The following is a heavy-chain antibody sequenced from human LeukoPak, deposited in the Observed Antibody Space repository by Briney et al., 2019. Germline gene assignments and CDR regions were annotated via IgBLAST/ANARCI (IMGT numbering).Heavy chain of an antibody. Sequence: SETLSLTCAVFGGSINRDHWWSWVRQPPGKGLEWIGRVYTSGSTNYNPSLKSRVTISVDTSKNQFSLKLSSVTAADTAVYYCARERIIAARGFDIWGQGTMVTVSS. J-gene: IGHJ3*02. CDR3: ARERIIAARGFDI. D-gene: IGHD6-13*01. CDR2: VYTSGST. CDR1: GGSINRDHW. V-gene: IGHV4-4*02.